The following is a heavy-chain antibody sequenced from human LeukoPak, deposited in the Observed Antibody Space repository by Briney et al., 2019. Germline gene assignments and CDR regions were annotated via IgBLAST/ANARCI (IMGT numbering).Heavy chain of an antibody. CDR2: IYTSGST. CDR3: ARSSPFFMVRGVISYYYYYYMDV. J-gene: IGHJ6*03. Sequence: PSETLSLTCTASGGSISSYYWSWIRQPAGKGLEWIGRIYTSGSTNYNPSLKSRVTMSVDTSKNQFSLKLSSVTAADTAVYYCARSSPFFMVRGVISYYYYYYMDVWGKGTTVTVSS. D-gene: IGHD3-10*01. CDR1: GGSISSYY. V-gene: IGHV4-4*07.